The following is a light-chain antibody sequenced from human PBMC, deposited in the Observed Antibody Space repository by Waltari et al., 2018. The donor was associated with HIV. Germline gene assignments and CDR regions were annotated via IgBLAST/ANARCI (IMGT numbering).Light chain of an antibody. Sequence: SYVLTQPPSVSVAPGKTARITCGGNNIGSKSVHWYQQKPGQAPVLVIYDDSDRPSGSPERFSGSNSGNTATLTISRVEAGDEDDYYCQVWDSSSDHVVFGGGTKLTVL. CDR2: DDS. V-gene: IGLV3-21*04. CDR3: QVWDSSSDHVV. J-gene: IGLJ2*01. CDR1: NIGSKS.